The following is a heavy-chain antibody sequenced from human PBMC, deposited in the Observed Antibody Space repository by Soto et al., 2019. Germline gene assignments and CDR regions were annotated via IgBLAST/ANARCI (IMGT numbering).Heavy chain of an antibody. CDR1: GDSISTVDYF. CDR2: IYKSATT. CDR3: ARGRYCLTGRCFPNWFDS. J-gene: IGHJ5*01. Sequence: SETLSLTCSVSGDSISTVDYFWAWVCQPPGQALEYIGYIYKSATTYYNPSFESRVAISLDTSKSQFSLNVTSLTAADTAVYFCARGRYCLTGRCFPNWFDSWGQGTLVTVSS. V-gene: IGHV4-30-4*01. D-gene: IGHD2-15*01.